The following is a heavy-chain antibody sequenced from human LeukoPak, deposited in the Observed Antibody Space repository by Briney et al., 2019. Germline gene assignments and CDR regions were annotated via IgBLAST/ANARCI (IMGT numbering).Heavy chain of an antibody. Sequence: KPSETLSLTCTVSGGSISSYYWSWIRQPPGKGLEWSGYISYSGSTDYNPSLKSRVTISVDTSRNQFSLKLKSVTAADTAVYYCARSEAPTVRGVIMANWVDPWGQGTLVTVSS. CDR1: GGSISSYY. V-gene: IGHV4-59*01. D-gene: IGHD3-10*01. J-gene: IGHJ5*02. CDR3: ARSEAPTVRGVIMANWVDP. CDR2: ISYSGST.